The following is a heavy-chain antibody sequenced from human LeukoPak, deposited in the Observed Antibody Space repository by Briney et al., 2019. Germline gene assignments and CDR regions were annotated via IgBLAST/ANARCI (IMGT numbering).Heavy chain of an antibody. V-gene: IGHV1-69*04. J-gene: IGHJ4*02. CDR2: IIPIFGIA. Sequence: GSSVKVSCKASGGTFSSYAISWVRQAPGQGLEWMGRIIPIFGIANYAQKFQGRVTITADKSTSTAYTELSSLRSEDTAVYYCARDQYQYCSSTSCYYYFDYWGQGTLVTVSS. D-gene: IGHD2-2*01. CDR3: ARDQYQYCSSTSCYYYFDY. CDR1: GGTFSSYA.